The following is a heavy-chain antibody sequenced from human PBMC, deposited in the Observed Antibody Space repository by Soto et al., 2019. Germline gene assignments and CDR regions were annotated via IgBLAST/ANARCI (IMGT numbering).Heavy chain of an antibody. Sequence: SVKVSCKASGFTFTSSAVQWVRQARGQRLEWIGWIVVGSGNTNYAQKFQERVTITRDMSTSTAYMELSSLRSEDTAVYYCAAYFLVRVKYYYGMDVWGQGTTVTVSS. J-gene: IGHJ6*02. CDR3: AAYFLVRVKYYYGMDV. D-gene: IGHD3-10*01. CDR1: GFTFTSSA. CDR2: IVVGSGNT. V-gene: IGHV1-58*01.